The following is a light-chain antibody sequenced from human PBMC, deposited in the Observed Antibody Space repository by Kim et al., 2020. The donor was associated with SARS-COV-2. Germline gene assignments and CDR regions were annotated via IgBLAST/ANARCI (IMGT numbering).Light chain of an antibody. V-gene: IGLV1-40*01. CDR3: QSYDSSLSGSWV. CDR2: GNT. CDR1: SSNIGANCG. J-gene: IGLJ3*02. Sequence: VSIYCTVSSSNIGANCGVHGYQQLPGTAPTLLIYGNTNRPSGVPDRFSGSKSGTAASLAITGLPAEDGADDYCQSYDSSLSGSWVFGGGTQLTVL.